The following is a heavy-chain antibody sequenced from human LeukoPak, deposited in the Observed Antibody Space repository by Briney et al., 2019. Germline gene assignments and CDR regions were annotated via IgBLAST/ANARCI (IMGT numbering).Heavy chain of an antibody. CDR3: ARGFAFLDTAMVTTPLFDY. J-gene: IGHJ4*02. D-gene: IGHD5-18*01. CDR2: MNPNSGNT. Sequence: GASVKVSCKASGYTFTSYDINWVRQATGQGLEWMGWMNPNSGNTGYAQKFQGRVTMTRNTSISTAYMELSSLGSEDTAVYYCARGFAFLDTAMVTTPLFDYWGQGTLVTVSS. V-gene: IGHV1-8*01. CDR1: GYTFTSYD.